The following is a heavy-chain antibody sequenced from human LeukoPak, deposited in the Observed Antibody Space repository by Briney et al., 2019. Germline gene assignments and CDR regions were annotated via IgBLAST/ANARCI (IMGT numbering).Heavy chain of an antibody. V-gene: IGHV1-69*13. CDR3: ARDLLGSATSYSSGAWDY. Sequence: SSVKVSCKASGCTFSNYAISWVRQAPRQGLEWMGGIIPIFDTADNAQKFQGRLTITADESTSTAYMELSSLRAEDTAVYYCARDLLGSATSYSSGAWDYWGQGTLVTVSS. CDR1: GCTFSNYA. D-gene: IGHD3-9*01. J-gene: IGHJ4*02. CDR2: IIPIFDTA.